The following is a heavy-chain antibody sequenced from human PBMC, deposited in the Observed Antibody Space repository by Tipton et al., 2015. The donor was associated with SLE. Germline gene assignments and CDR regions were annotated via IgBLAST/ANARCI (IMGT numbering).Heavy chain of an antibody. Sequence: QVQLVQSGAEVKKPGASVKVPCRASGYIFSTYGISWVRQAPGQGLEWMGWINPYNDNTDYVELLQGRVTMTTDTSTRTAYMELTSLNSDDTAIYYCARRPVAGYPYYMDVWGTGTTVPVSS. V-gene: IGHV1-18*01. CDR2: INPYNDNT. CDR3: ARRPVAGYPYYMDV. J-gene: IGHJ6*03. CDR1: GYIFSTYG. D-gene: IGHD5-12*01.